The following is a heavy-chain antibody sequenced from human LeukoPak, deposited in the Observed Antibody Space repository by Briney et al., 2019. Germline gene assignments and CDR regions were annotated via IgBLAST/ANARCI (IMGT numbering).Heavy chain of an antibody. CDR1: GFTFSSYW. J-gene: IGHJ5*02. V-gene: IGHV3-7*03. Sequence: PGRSLRLSCAASGFTFSSYWMSWVRQAPGKGLEWVANIKQDGSEKYYVDSVKGRFTISRDNSKNTLYLQMNSLRAEDTAVYYCASYSGFELLWFGELFSRGDNWFDPWGQGTLVTVSS. D-gene: IGHD3-10*01. CDR2: IKQDGSEK. CDR3: ASYSGFELLWFGELFSRGDNWFDP.